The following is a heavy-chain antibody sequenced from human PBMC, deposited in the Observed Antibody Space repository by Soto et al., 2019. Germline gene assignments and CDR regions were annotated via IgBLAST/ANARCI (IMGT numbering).Heavy chain of an antibody. CDR3: AKGVALGYCTSTSCHNYYMDV. CDR2: ISWNSGSI. CDR1: GFTFDDYA. D-gene: IGHD2-2*02. J-gene: IGHJ6*03. Sequence: EVQLVESGGGLVQPGRSLILSCSASGFTFDDYAMHWVRQAPGKGLEWVSGISWNSGSIAYADSVKGRFTISRDNAKNSLYLQMNSLRAEDTALYYCAKGVALGYCTSTSCHNYYMDVWGKGTTVTVSS. V-gene: IGHV3-9*01.